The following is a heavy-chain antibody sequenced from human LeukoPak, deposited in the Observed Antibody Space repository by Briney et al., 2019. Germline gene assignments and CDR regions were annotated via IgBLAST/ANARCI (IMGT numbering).Heavy chain of an antibody. Sequence: ASVKVSCKASGYTFTGYYMEWVRQAPGQGLEWRGWINPNSRGTNYAQKFQGRVTMTRDTSISTAYMELSRLRSDDMAVYYCARGGVFYDFWSGLNWFDPWGQGTLVTVSS. J-gene: IGHJ5*02. D-gene: IGHD3-3*01. V-gene: IGHV1-2*02. CDR3: ARGGVFYDFWSGLNWFDP. CDR2: INPNSRGT. CDR1: GYTFTGYY.